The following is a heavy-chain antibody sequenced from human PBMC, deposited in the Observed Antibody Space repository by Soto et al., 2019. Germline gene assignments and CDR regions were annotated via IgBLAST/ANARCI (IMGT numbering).Heavy chain of an antibody. V-gene: IGHV3-23*01. CDR2: IGDSGAST. D-gene: IGHD1-26*01. CDR3: AKGVELDV. CDR1: GFSFSSFA. Sequence: EVLPLESGGGLVQPGGSLRLSCEASGFSFSSFAMNWVRQAPGKGLEWVSAIGDSGASTYYADSVKGRFTISRDNSRNTLYLQLNSLRAEDTAVYYCAKGVELDVWGNGTTVTVSS. J-gene: IGHJ6*04.